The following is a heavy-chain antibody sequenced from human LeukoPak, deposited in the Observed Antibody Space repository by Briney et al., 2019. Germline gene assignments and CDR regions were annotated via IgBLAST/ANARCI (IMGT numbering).Heavy chain of an antibody. CDR3: AKVAELLILFSGFDY. Sequence: AGGSLRLSCAASGFTFSSYAMHWVRQAPGKGLEWVAVISYDGSNKYYADSVKGRFTISRDNSKNTLYLQMNSLRAEDTAVYYCAKVAELLILFSGFDYWGQGTLVTVSS. CDR2: ISYDGSNK. D-gene: IGHD1-26*01. J-gene: IGHJ4*02. V-gene: IGHV3-30-3*01. CDR1: GFTFSSYA.